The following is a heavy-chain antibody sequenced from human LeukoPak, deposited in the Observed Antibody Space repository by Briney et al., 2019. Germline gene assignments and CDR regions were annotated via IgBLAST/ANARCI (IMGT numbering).Heavy chain of an antibody. CDR1: GFTFSSHG. J-gene: IGHJ1*01. V-gene: IGHV3-23*01. CDR2: SSSIGGRT. CDR3: AKDDAWGRFYH. D-gene: IGHD3-16*01. Sequence: PGGSLRLSCAASGFTFSSHGMNWVRQAPGKGLEWVSGSSSIGGRTYYADSVKGRFTVTRDNSRNTLHLQMNSLRVEDTGVYYCAKDDAWGRFYHWGQGTLVTVPS.